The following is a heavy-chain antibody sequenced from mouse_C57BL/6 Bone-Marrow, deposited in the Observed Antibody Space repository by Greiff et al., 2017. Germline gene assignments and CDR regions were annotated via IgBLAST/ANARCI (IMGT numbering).Heavy chain of an antibody. V-gene: IGHV1-80*01. CDR1: GYAFSSYW. CDR2: IYPGDGDT. D-gene: IGHD1-1*01. Sequence: VQLQQSGAELVKPGASVKISCKASGYAFSSYWMNWVKQRPGRGLEWIGQIYPGDGDTKYNGKFKGKATLTADKPSSTAYMQLSSLTSEDSAVLFCARGDYYGSTPYYFDYWGQGTTLTVTS. CDR3: ARGDYYGSTPYYFDY. J-gene: IGHJ2*01.